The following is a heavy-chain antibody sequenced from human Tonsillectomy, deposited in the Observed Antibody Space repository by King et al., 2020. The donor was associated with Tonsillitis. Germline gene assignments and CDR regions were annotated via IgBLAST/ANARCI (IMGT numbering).Heavy chain of an antibody. CDR2: IYYSGST. V-gene: IGHV4-31*03. CDR3: AGVSSSGWLTLSWFDP. J-gene: IGHJ5*02. D-gene: IGHD6-19*01. Sequence: VQLQESGPGLVKPSQTLSLTCTVSGGSISSGGYYWSWIRQHPGKGLEWIGYIYYSGSTYYNPSLKSRVTISVDTSKNQFSLKLSSVTAADTAVYYCAGVSSSGWLTLSWFDPWGQGTLVTVSS. CDR1: GGSISSGGYY.